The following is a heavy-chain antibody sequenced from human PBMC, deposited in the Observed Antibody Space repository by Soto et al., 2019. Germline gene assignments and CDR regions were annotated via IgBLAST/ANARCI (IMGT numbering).Heavy chain of an antibody. J-gene: IGHJ3*02. CDR1: GGSISSGGYY. CDR2: IYYSGST. D-gene: IGHD3-22*01. Sequence: QVQLQESGPGLVKPSQTLSLTCTVSGGSISSGGYYWSWIRQHPGKGLEWIGYIYYSGSTYYNPSLKRRVTISVDTSKNQFSLKLSSVTAADTAVYYCARALPDYYDSSGYPSGGAFDIWGQGTMVTVSS. V-gene: IGHV4-31*03. CDR3: ARALPDYYDSSGYPSGGAFDI.